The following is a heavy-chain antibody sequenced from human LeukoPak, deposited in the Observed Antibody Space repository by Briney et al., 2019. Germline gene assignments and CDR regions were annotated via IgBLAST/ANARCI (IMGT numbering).Heavy chain of an antibody. CDR3: ARFRGYCSGGSCYSGGFWFDP. J-gene: IGHJ5*02. CDR1: GGSISSYY. CDR2: IYYSGST. V-gene: IGHV4-59*01. Sequence: SETLSLTCTDSGGSISSYYWSWIRQPPGKGLEWIGYIYYSGSTNYNPSLKSRVTISVDTSKNQFSLKLSSVTAADTAVYYCARFRGYCSGGSCYSGGFWFDPWGQGTLVTVSS. D-gene: IGHD2-15*01.